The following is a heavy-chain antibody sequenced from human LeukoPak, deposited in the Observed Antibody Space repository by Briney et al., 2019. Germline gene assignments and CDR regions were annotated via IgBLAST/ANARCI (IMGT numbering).Heavy chain of an antibody. CDR1: GYTFTSYD. CDR2: MNPNSTNA. CDR3: ARRRVGTHFDF. J-gene: IGHJ4*02. V-gene: IGHV1-8*03. Sequence: ASVKVSCKDSGYTFTSYDINWVRQATGPGLEWMGWMNPNSTNADYAQKFQGRVTITRNTSISTAYMELSSLRFEDTAVYYCARRRVGTHFDFWGQGTLVTVSS. D-gene: IGHD1-14*01.